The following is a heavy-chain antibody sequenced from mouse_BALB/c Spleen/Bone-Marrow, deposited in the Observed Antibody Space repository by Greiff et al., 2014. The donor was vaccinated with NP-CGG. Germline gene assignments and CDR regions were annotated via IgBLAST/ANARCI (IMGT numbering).Heavy chain of an antibody. J-gene: IGHJ3*01. CDR3: TREGESPFAY. D-gene: IGHD6-2*01. Sequence: VQLQQAGAELVKPGASGKLSCKASGYTFSSYYMNWGKQRPGQGLEWIGEINPSNGGANFNEKFKSKATLTVDKSSSTAYMQLSSLTSEDSAVYYCTREGESPFAYWGQGTLVTVSA. CDR2: INPSNGGA. V-gene: IGHV1S81*02. CDR1: GYTFSSYY.